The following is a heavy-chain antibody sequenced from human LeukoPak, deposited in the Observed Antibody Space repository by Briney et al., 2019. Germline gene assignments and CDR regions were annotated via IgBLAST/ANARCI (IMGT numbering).Heavy chain of an antibody. CDR3: ARGPPGYRVGDY. V-gene: IGHV3-74*01. Sequence: GGSLRLSCATSGFTFNNYWVHWVRQAPGKRLVWVSDINTDGTTIHYADSVRGRFTISRDNAKSTVFLQMNSLRVEDTAFYYCARGPPGYRVGDYWGPGTLVTVSS. CDR1: GFTFNNYW. D-gene: IGHD2-2*03. CDR2: INTDGTTI. J-gene: IGHJ4*02.